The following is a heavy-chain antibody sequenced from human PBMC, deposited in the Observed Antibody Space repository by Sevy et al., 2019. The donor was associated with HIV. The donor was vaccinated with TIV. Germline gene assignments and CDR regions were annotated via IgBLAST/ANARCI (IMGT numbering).Heavy chain of an antibody. CDR3: ARREGLYFGY. CDR1: GGSVSSGSYY. V-gene: IGHV4-61*01. J-gene: IGHJ4*02. Sequence: SETLSLTCTVSGGSVSSGSYYWSWIRQPPGKGLEWIGYMYYSGSTNYNPSLKSRVTISVDTSKNQFSLKLSSVTAVDTAVYYCARREGLYFGYWVQGTLVTVSS. CDR2: MYYSGST. D-gene: IGHD2-2*02.